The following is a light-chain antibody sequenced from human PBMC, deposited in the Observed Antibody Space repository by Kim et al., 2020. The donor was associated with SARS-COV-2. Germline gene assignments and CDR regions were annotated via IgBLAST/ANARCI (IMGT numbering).Light chain of an antibody. CDR1: NIVTTN. J-gene: IGLJ3*02. CDR3: QVWDSSTWV. CDR2: RDT. V-gene: IGLV3-9*01. Sequence: SLALGQTSRITCGGNNIVTTNVHWYQQKPGQAPVLVMYRDTNRPAGIPERFSGSNSGNTATLTISRAQAGDEADYYCQVWDSSTWVFGGGTQLTVL.